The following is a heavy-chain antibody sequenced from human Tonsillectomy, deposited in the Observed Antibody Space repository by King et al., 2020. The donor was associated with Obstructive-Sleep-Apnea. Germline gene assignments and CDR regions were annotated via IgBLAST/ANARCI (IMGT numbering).Heavy chain of an antibody. D-gene: IGHD3-22*01. V-gene: IGHV3-49*03. CDR1: GFTFGEYA. Sequence: VQLVESGGGLVQPGRSLRLSFTASGFTFGEYAMSWFRQAPGKGLDWGGFIRREVYGGTTESAESLKGRFTISRDDSKSIAYLQMTSLKTEDTAVYYCTRDLGYYDTSGYLGFYWGQGTLVTVSS. CDR3: TRDLGYYDTSGYLGFY. J-gene: IGHJ4*02. CDR2: IRREVYGGTT.